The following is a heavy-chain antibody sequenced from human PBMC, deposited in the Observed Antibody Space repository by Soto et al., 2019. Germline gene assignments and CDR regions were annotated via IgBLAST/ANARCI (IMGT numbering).Heavy chain of an antibody. D-gene: IGHD6-19*01. V-gene: IGHV1-18*01. Sequence: QVQLVQSGAEVKKPGASVKVSCKASGYTFTSDGITWVRQAPGQGLEWMGWISAYNGNTKYAQKVQGRVTMTTDTSTSTAXMXXXXXXSDXXXXXXXXXXXXSGWYFDAFDIWGQGTMVTVSS. CDR3: XXXXXSGWYFDAFDI. CDR1: GYTFTSDG. CDR2: ISAYNGNT. J-gene: IGHJ3*02.